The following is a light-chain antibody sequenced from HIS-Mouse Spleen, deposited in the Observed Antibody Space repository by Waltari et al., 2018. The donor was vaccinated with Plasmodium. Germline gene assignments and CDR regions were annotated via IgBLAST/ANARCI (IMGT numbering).Light chain of an antibody. CDR3: YSTDSSGNHRV. J-gene: IGLJ3*02. Sequence: SYELTQPPSVSVSPGQTARITCSGDAWLKKYAYLYQQKSGQAPVLVIYEDSKRPSGIPERFSGSSSGTMATLTISGAQVEDEADYYCYSTDSSGNHRVFGGGTKLTVL. CDR1: AWLKKY. CDR2: EDS. V-gene: IGLV3-10*01.